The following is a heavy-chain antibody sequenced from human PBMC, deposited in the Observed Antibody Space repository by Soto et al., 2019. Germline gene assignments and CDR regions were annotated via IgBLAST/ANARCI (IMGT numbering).Heavy chain of an antibody. CDR2: INQSGSN. CDR3: ARYSTAQWEPGCMAFEI. V-gene: IGHV4-34*01. Sequence: QVQLQQWGAGLLKHSENLSLPCSVPGGYLSGYYWCWMRQPQGKGLEWIWEINQSGSNNYNPSLKRRVITSLDTSKNQCSLKLSSGTAADTAVYYCARYSTAQWEPGCMAFEIWGQGTRVTVSS. J-gene: IGHJ3*02. D-gene: IGHD1-26*01. CDR1: GGYLSGYY.